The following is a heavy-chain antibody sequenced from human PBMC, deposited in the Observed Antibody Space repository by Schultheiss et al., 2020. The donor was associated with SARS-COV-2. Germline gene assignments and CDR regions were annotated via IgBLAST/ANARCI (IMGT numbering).Heavy chain of an antibody. CDR1: GGSFSGYY. J-gene: IGHJ6*03. CDR2: INHSGST. Sequence: SETLSLTCAVYGGSFSGYYWSWIRQPPGKGLEWIGEINHSGSTNYNPSLKSRVTISVDTSKNQFSLKLSSVTAADTAVYYCARLGEQLVPHYYYYMDVWGKGTTVTVSS. CDR3: ARLGEQLVPHYYYYMDV. D-gene: IGHD6-6*01. V-gene: IGHV4-34*01.